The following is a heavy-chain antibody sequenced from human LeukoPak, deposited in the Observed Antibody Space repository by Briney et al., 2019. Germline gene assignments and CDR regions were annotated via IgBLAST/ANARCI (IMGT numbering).Heavy chain of an antibody. CDR2: IYPRDGST. CDR3: ARDQEGFDY. CDR1: GYTFTSNY. J-gene: IGHJ4*02. V-gene: IGHV1-46*01. Sequence: ASVRVSCKASGYTFTSNYIHWVRQAPGQGLEWMGMIYPRDGSTSYAQEFQGRVTVTRDTSTSTVHMELSGPRSEDTAVYYCARDQEGFDYWGQGTLVTVSS.